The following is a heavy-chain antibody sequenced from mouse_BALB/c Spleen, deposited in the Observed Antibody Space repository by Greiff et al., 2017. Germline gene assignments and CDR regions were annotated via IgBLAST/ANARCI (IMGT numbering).Heavy chain of an antibody. Sequence: EVKLVESGPGLVKPSQSLSLTCTVTGYSITSDYAWNWIRQFPGNKLEWMGYISYSGSTSYNPSLKSRISITRDTSKNQFFLQLNSVTTEDTAMYYCTREYYDYDAWFAYWGQGTLVTVSA. CDR3: TREYYDYDAWFAY. V-gene: IGHV3-2*02. D-gene: IGHD2-4*01. J-gene: IGHJ3*01. CDR2: ISYSGST. CDR1: GYSITSDYA.